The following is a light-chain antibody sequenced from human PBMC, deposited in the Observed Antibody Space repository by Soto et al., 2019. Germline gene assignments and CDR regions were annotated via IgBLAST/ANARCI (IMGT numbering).Light chain of an antibody. Sequence: QSALTQPASVSGSPGQSITISCTGTSSDVGGYNCVSWYQQHPGKAPKLMIYDVSNRPSGVSNRFSGSKSGNTASLTISGLQAEDEADYYCSSYTGSSTYVFGTGTKVTVL. CDR2: DVS. V-gene: IGLV2-14*01. CDR3: SSYTGSSTYV. J-gene: IGLJ1*01. CDR1: SSDVGGYNC.